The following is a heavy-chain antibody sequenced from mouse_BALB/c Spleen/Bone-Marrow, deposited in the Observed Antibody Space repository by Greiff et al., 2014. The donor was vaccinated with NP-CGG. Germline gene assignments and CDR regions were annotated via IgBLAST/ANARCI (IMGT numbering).Heavy chain of an antibody. CDR3: SRDYYGSGYFDC. Sequence: EVKLQESGPGLVIPSQSVSLTCTVSGSSITSDYAWNWIRQFPGSKLEWMGYINYNGSTTYNPSLTSRISITRYTSKNQLFLQLNSVTNEDTATYYCSRDYYGSGYFDCWGQGTTLTVSS. D-gene: IGHD1-1*01. CDR1: GSSITSDYA. V-gene: IGHV3-2*02. J-gene: IGHJ2*01. CDR2: INYNGST.